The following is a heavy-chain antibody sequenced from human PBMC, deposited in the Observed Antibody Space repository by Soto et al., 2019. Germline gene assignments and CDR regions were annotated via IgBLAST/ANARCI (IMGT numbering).Heavy chain of an antibody. CDR1: GFTFSTYA. CDR3: AKDSVVIPAAMDWFDP. J-gene: IGHJ5*02. CDR2: ISGSGGST. D-gene: IGHD2-2*01. V-gene: IGHV3-23*01. Sequence: EVQLLESGGGLVQPGGSLRLSCAASGFTFSTYAMTWVRQAPGKGLQWVSAISGSGGSTYYADSVKGRFTISRDNSKNPLDLQMNSLRAEDTAVYYCAKDSVVIPAAMDWFDPWGQGTLVTVSS.